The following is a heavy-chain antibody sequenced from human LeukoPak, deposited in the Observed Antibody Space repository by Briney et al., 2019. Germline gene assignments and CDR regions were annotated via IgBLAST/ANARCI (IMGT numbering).Heavy chain of an antibody. CDR1: GYRFTNYW. J-gene: IGHJ4*02. D-gene: IGHD5-24*01. V-gene: IGHV5-51*01. CDR3: ARQDGYSMYYFDY. Sequence: GESLKISCKGSGYRFTNYWIRWVRQMPGKGLEWMGIIYTGASDTRYSPSFQGQVTISADKSFSTAYLQWSSLKASDTAMYYCARQDGYSMYYFDYWGQGTLVTVSS. CDR2: IYTGASDT.